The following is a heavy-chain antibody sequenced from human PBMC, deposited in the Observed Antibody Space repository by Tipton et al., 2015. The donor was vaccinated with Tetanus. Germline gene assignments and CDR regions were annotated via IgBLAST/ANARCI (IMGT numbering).Heavy chain of an antibody. Sequence: QSGAEVKKPGESLKISCQGSGYIFRNYWIGWVRQMPGKGLEWMGIIYPGDSDTRYSPSFQGQVTMSVDRSTATAYLQWGSLKASDTAIYYCARHFGEMLYAPFRFDPWGQGTLVTVSS. V-gene: IGHV5-51*01. CDR1: GYIFRNYW. J-gene: IGHJ5*02. CDR2: IYPGDSDT. D-gene: IGHD3-3*01. CDR3: ARHFGEMLYAPFRFDP.